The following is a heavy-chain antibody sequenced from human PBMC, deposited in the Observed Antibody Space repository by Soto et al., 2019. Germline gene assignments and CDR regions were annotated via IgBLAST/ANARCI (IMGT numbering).Heavy chain of an antibody. CDR2: IKSKTDGGTT. V-gene: IGHV3-15*01. CDR3: TTDLYAGINDY. CDR1: GFTLSNAW. Sequence: EVQLVESGGGLVKPGGSLRLSCAASGFTLSNAWMSWVRQAPGKGLEWVGRIKSKTDGGTTDYAAPVKGRFTISRDDSKNTLYLQMNSLKTEDTAVYYCTTDLYAGINDYWGQGTLVTVSS. D-gene: IGHD1-20*01. J-gene: IGHJ4*02.